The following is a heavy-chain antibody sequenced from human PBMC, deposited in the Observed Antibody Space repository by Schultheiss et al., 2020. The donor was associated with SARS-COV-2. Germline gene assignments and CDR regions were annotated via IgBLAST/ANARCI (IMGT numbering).Heavy chain of an antibody. CDR3: ASVHAAGTDSVYGMDV. J-gene: IGHJ6*02. D-gene: IGHD6-13*01. CDR2: IYTSGST. Sequence: SETLSLTCTVSGGSISSYYWSWIRQPAGKGLEWIGRIYTSGSTNYNPSLKSRVTISVDKSKNQFSLKLSSVTAADTAVYYCASVHAAGTDSVYGMDVWGQGTTVTVSS. CDR1: GGSISSYY. V-gene: IGHV4-4*07.